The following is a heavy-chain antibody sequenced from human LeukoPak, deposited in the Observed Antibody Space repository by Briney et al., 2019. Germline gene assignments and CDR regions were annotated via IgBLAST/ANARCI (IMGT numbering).Heavy chain of an antibody. CDR3: ARVRTALGWFDP. CDR2: IYYSGST. CDR1: GGSISSYY. Sequence: SETLSLTCTVSGGSISSYYWSWMRPPPGKGLVWIGYIYYSGSTNYNPSLKSRVTISVDTSKNQFSLKLSSVTAADTAVYYCARVRTALGWFDPWGQGTLVTVSS. V-gene: IGHV4-59*01. D-gene: IGHD7-27*01. J-gene: IGHJ5*02.